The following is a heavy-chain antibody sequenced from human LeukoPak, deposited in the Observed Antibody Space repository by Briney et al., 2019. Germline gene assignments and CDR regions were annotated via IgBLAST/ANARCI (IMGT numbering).Heavy chain of an antibody. J-gene: IGHJ4*02. CDR3: ATQTAYYYDSSGYLMDY. CDR2: IYPGDSDT. D-gene: IGHD3-22*01. Sequence: GESLKISCKGSGYSFTTYWIGWVRQMPGKGLEWVGIIYPGDSDTRYSPSFQGQVTISADKSISTAYLQWSSLKASDTAMYYCATQTAYYYDSSGYLMDYWGQGTLVTVSS. V-gene: IGHV5-51*01. CDR1: GYSFTTYW.